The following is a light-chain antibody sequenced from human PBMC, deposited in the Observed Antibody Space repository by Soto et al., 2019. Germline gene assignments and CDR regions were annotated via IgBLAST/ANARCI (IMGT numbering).Light chain of an antibody. CDR3: QKYDTAPPT. CDR1: QGIIDY. J-gene: IGKJ1*01. Sequence: DIQMTQSPSSLSASVGDTVTITCRASQGIIDYLAWFHQRPGHPPKLLIFAASTLHTGVPSRFSGSGAGGSGAGTEFTLTISSLQPEDVGTYYYQKYDTAPPTFGPGTSVEIK. V-gene: IGKV1-27*01. CDR2: AAS.